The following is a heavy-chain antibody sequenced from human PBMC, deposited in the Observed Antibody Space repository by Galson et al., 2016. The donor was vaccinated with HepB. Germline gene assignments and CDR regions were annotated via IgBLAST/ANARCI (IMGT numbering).Heavy chain of an antibody. CDR3: ATGSKATRRGFDP. D-gene: IGHD6-6*01. J-gene: IGHJ5*02. Sequence: RLSCAASGFTFSSYGMSWVRQAPGKGLEWVSVIGATGRTTHYADSVKGRFTISRDNSKNALYLQMNSLRAEDTALYYCATGSKATRRGFDPWGQGTLVTVSS. CDR1: GFTFSSYG. V-gene: IGHV3-23*01. CDR2: IGATGRTT.